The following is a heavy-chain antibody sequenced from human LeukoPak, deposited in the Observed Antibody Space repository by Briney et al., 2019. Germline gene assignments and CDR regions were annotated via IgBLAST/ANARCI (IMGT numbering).Heavy chain of an antibody. CDR1: GFTFSNAW. Sequence: PGGTLRLSCAVSGFTFSNAWMSWVRHAPGKGLEWVGRIKSKTDGGTSDYAAPVKGRFTISRDDSKNTLYLQMNSLKTEHTAVYYCTTVGPYCSSTSCWFDYWGQGTLVTVPS. V-gene: IGHV3-15*01. CDR3: TTVGPYCSSTSCWFDY. D-gene: IGHD2-2*01. CDR2: IKSKTDGGTS. J-gene: IGHJ4*02.